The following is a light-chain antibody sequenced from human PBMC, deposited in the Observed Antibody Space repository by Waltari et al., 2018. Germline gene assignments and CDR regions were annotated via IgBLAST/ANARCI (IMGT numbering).Light chain of an antibody. V-gene: IGLV2-11*01. Sequence: QSALTQPRSVSGSPGQSVTIPCTGTGSDVGGYNYVPWFQQHPGKAPKLMIHDVSKRPSGVPDRFSGSKSGNTASLTISGLQADDETDYYCCSYAGRYTWVFGGGTKLTVL. J-gene: IGLJ3*02. CDR3: CSYAGRYTWV. CDR1: GSDVGGYNY. CDR2: DVS.